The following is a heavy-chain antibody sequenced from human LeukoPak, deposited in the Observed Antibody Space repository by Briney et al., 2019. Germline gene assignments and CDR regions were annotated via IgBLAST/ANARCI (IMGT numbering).Heavy chain of an antibody. V-gene: IGHV3-30*01. CDR1: GCTVSNYA. Sequence: PGGSLRLTCAASGCTVSNYAMHWVRQAPGKGLQWVAVISYDGSTEYYADSPKGRFTISRDNSKNTLSLQMNSLRAEDTAVYFCARAPPETGCTDNTGYCSYYFDYWGQGTLVTVSS. J-gene: IGHJ4*02. D-gene: IGHD3-22*01. CDR3: ARAPPETGCTDNTGYCSYYFDY. CDR2: ISYDGSTE.